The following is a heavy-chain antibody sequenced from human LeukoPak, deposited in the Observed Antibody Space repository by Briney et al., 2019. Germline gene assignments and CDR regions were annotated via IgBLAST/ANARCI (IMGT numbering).Heavy chain of an antibody. Sequence: PSETLSLTCTVSGGSISSYYWSWIRQPAGKGLERIGRFYTSGSTNYNPSLKSRVTMSVDTSKNQFSLKLSSVTAADTAVYYCARDSPYSSSWYPTAYFDYWGQGTLVTVSS. D-gene: IGHD6-13*01. V-gene: IGHV4-4*07. CDR3: ARDSPYSSSWYPTAYFDY. CDR1: GGSISSYY. CDR2: FYTSGST. J-gene: IGHJ4*02.